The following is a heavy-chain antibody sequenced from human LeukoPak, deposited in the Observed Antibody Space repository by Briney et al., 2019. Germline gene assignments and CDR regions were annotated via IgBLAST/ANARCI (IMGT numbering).Heavy chain of an antibody. V-gene: IGHV3-21*01. CDR2: ISSSSSYI. J-gene: IGHJ4*02. CDR3: ARVSDSSSPWGSGFDY. Sequence: GGSLRLSCAASGFTFSSYSMNWVRQAPGKGLEWVSSISSSSSYIYYADSVKGRFTISRDNAKNSLYLQMNSLRAEDTAVYYCARVSDSSSPWGSGFDYWGQGTLVTVSS. D-gene: IGHD6-13*01. CDR1: GFTFSSYS.